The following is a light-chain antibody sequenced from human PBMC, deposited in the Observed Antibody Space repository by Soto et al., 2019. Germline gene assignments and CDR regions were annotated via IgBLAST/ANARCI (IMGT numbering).Light chain of an antibody. CDR3: QHYNTYPCT. V-gene: IGKV1-5*03. CDR2: KAS. CDR1: QSISSW. Sequence: DIQMTQSPSILSASVGDRVTITCRASQSISSWLAWYQQKPGKAPNLLIYKASHLENGVPSRFSGSGSGTEFTLTISSLQPGDFATYYCQHYNTYPCTFVQGTKVDIK. J-gene: IGKJ1*01.